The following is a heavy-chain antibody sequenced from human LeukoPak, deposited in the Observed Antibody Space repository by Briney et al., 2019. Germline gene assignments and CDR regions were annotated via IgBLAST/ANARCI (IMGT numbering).Heavy chain of an antibody. V-gene: IGHV3-23*01. Sequence: GGSLRLSCAASGFTFSNAWMSWVRQAPGKGLEWVSAISGSGGSTYYADSVKGRFTISRDNSKNTLYLQMNSLRAEDTAVYYCATPGAGGYSYGIIDYWGQGTLVTVSS. J-gene: IGHJ4*02. D-gene: IGHD5-18*01. CDR2: ISGSGGST. CDR1: GFTFSNAW. CDR3: ATPGAGGYSYGIIDY.